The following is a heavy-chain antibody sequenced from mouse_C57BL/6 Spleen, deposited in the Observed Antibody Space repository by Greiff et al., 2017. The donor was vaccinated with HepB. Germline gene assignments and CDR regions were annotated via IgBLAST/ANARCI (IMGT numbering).Heavy chain of an antibody. CDR2: IDPEDGDT. Sequence: EVQLQQSGAELVRPGASVKLSCTASGFNIKDYYMHWVKQRPEQGLEWIGRIDPEDGDTEYGPKLQGKATMTADTSSNAAYLQLSRLTSEDTAVYYCTTYYGSSYRFAYWGQGTLVTVAA. V-gene: IGHV14-1*01. D-gene: IGHD1-1*01. CDR3: TTYYGSSYRFAY. J-gene: IGHJ3*01. CDR1: GFNIKDYY.